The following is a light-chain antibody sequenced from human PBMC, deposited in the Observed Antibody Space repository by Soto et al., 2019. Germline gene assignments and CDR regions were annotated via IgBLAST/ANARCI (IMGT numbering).Light chain of an antibody. CDR2: KAS. J-gene: IGKJ2*01. V-gene: IGKV1-5*03. CDR1: QYISTW. Sequence: DIQMTQSPSTLSASVGDRVTITCRASQYISTWLAWYQQKPGKAPKLLIYKASSLESGVPSTFSGSGSGTEFTLTISSLQPDDFATYYCQQYNTYPYTFGPGTKLEIK. CDR3: QQYNTYPYT.